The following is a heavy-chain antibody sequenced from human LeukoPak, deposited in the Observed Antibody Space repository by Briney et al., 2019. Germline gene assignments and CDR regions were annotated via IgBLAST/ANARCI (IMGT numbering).Heavy chain of an antibody. CDR2: IIPIFGTA. Sequence: SVTVSCTASGGTFSSYAISWVRQAPGQGIEWMGGIIPIFGTANYAQKFQGRVTITADESTSTAYMELSSLRSEDTAVYYCARGHWGSPYYFDYWGQGTLVTVSS. D-gene: IGHD7-27*01. CDR1: GGTFSSYA. V-gene: IGHV1-69*13. J-gene: IGHJ4*02. CDR3: ARGHWGSPYYFDY.